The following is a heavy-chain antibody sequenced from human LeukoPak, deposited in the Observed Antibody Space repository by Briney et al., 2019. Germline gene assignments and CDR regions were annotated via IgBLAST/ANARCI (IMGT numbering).Heavy chain of an antibody. CDR3: ARHIGRVLPFDY. D-gene: IGHD3-10*01. CDR1: GDSISRYY. J-gene: IGHJ4*02. Sequence: KPSETLSLTCTVSGDSISRYYWSWIRQPPGKDPEWIGHIYYSGSANYNPSLKSRVTISIDTSKNQFSLKLSSVTAADTAMYYCARHIGRVLPFDYWGQGTLVTVSS. V-gene: IGHV4-59*08. CDR2: IYYSGSA.